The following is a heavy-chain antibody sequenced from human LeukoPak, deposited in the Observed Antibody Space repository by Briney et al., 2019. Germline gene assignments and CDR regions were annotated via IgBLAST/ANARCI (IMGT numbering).Heavy chain of an antibody. V-gene: IGHV3-21*01. J-gene: IGHJ4*01. Sequence: GGSLRLSCIASGFTFSSFSMNWVRRAPGKGLEWVSSITSSGTDIYYADSVKGRFTSSRDNAKNSLYLQMNSLRAEDTAVYYCASLMTAVTIPDYWGQGTLVTVSS. CDR2: ITSSGTDI. CDR3: ASLMTAVTIPDY. D-gene: IGHD4-17*01. CDR1: GFTFSSFS.